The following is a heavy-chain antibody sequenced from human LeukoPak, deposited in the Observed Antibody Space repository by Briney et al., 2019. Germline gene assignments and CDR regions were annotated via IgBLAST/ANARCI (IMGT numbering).Heavy chain of an antibody. D-gene: IGHD2-15*01. CDR2: ISYSGST. CDR1: GGSFSSYY. J-gene: IGHJ4*02. V-gene: IGHV4-59*01. CDR3: ARGQCSGGSCYLDY. Sequence: SETLSLTCAVYGGSFSSYYWSWIRQPPGKGLEWIGYISYSGSTNYNPSLKSRVTISVDTSKNQFSLKLSSVTAADTAVYYCARGQCSGGSCYLDYWGQGTLVTVSS.